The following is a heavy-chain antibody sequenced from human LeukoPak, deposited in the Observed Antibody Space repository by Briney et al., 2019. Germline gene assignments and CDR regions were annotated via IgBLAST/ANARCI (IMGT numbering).Heavy chain of an antibody. V-gene: IGHV3-7*01. CDR1: GFTFSSYW. Sequence: GGSLRLSCAASGFTFSSYWMTWVRQAPGKGLEWVANTKEDGSEKYYVDSVKGRFTISRDNAKNSLYLQMNSLRAEDTAVYYCASGEDYDSSGYRYFDYWGQGTLVTASS. J-gene: IGHJ4*02. D-gene: IGHD3-22*01. CDR3: ASGEDYDSSGYRYFDY. CDR2: TKEDGSEK.